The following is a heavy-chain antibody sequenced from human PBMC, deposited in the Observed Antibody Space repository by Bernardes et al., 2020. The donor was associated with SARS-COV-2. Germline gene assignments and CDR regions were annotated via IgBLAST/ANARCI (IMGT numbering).Heavy chain of an antibody. CDR2: IYASGST. D-gene: IGHD3-3*01. J-gene: IGHJ5*02. CDR3: ARGREWSRFDP. V-gene: IGHV4-61*02. CDR1: GGSISTAYSS. Sequence: TLSLTCTVSGGSISTAYSSWNWIRQPAGKGLEWIGRIYASGSTNYNPSLKIRVTISIDTSKTQFSLNLISVTAADTAVYYCARGREWSRFDPWGQGTLVTVSS.